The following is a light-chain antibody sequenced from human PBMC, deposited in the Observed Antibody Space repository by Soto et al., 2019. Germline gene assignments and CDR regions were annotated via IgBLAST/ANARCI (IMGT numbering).Light chain of an antibody. CDR3: QQRSNWPP. J-gene: IGKJ5*01. Sequence: EIVLTQSPGTLSLSPGERATLSRRASQSVSSSYLAWYQQKPGQAPRLLIYGASSRATGIPDRFSGSGSGTDFTLTISRLEPEDFAVYYCQQRSNWPPFGQGTRLEIK. CDR2: GAS. V-gene: IGKV3D-20*02. CDR1: QSVSSSY.